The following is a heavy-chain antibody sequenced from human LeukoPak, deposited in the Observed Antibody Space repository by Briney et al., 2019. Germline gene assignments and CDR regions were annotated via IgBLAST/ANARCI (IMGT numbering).Heavy chain of an antibody. CDR1: GHSISSGYY. Sequence: SETLSLTCTVSGHSISSGYYWGWIRQPPGKGLEWIGSIYHSGTTYYNPPLKSRVTISVDTSKNQFSLKLSSVTAADTAVYYCARDQPYIDVWGKGTTVTVSS. J-gene: IGHJ6*03. CDR3: ARDQPYIDV. CDR2: IYHSGTT. V-gene: IGHV4-38-2*02.